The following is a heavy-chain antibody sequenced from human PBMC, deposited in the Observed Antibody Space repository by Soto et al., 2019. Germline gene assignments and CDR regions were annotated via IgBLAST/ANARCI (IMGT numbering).Heavy chain of an antibody. CDR2: IWYDGSNK. V-gene: IGHV3-33*01. CDR1: GFTFSSYG. CDR3: AREVAGGVTNWANTFDL. D-gene: IGHD1-1*01. Sequence: QVQLVESGGGVVQPGRSLRLSCAASGFTFSSYGMHWVRQAPGKGLEWVAVIWYDGSNKYYADYVKGRFTISRDNSKNTLYLQMNSLGADDTAGDFCAREVAGGVTNWANTFDLWGQGTMVTVSA. J-gene: IGHJ3*01.